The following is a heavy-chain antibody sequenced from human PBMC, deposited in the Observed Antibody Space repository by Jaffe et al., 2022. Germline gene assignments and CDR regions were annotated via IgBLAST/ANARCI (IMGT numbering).Heavy chain of an antibody. CDR3: AKGEPPTTVTTSRAFDY. D-gene: IGHD4-17*01. Sequence: QVQLVESGGGVVQPGGSLRLSCAASGFTFSSYGMHWVRQAPGKGLEWVAFIRYDGSNKYYADSVKGRFTISRDNSKNTLYLQMNSLRAEDTAVYYCAKGEPPTTVTTSRAFDYWGQGTLVTVSS. V-gene: IGHV3-30*02. CDR2: IRYDGSNK. J-gene: IGHJ4*02. CDR1: GFTFSSYG.